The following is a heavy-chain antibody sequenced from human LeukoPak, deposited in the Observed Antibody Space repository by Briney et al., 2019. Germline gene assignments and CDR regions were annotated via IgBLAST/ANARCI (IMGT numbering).Heavy chain of an antibody. V-gene: IGHV3-23*01. D-gene: IGHD3-10*01. Sequence: GGSLRLSCAASGFTFSSYAMSWVRQAPGKGLEWVSAISGSGGSTYYADSVKGRFTISRDNSKNTLYLQMNGLRAEDTAVYYCAKRGGSGSSYFDYWGQGTLVTVSS. J-gene: IGHJ4*02. CDR2: ISGSGGST. CDR1: GFTFSSYA. CDR3: AKRGGSGSSYFDY.